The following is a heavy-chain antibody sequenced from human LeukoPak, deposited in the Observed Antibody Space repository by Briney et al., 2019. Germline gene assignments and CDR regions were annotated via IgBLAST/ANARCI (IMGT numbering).Heavy chain of an antibody. V-gene: IGHV4-39*07. CDR1: GGSTRSSDDY. D-gene: IGHD3-10*01. J-gene: IGHJ5*02. Sequence: SETLSLTCSVSGGSTRSSDDYWGFVRQTPGKGLEWVGRIYYTGSSHYNPSLKSRATISVDTSKNQFSLKLTSVTAADTAVYYCARGPRFGELLWHWFDPWGQGTLVTVSS. CDR2: IYYTGSS. CDR3: ARGPRFGELLWHWFDP.